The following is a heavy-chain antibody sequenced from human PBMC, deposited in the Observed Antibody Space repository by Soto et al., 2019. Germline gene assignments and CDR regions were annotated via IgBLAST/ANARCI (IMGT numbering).Heavy chain of an antibody. CDR1: GGSISSYY. CDR3: ARVDLRYFDWSLYYYYMDV. J-gene: IGHJ6*03. CDR2: IYYSGST. D-gene: IGHD3-9*01. Sequence: PSETLSLTCTVSGGSISSYYWSWIRQPPGKGLEWIGYIYYSGSTNYNPSLKSRVTISVDTSKNQFSLKLSSVTAADTAVYYCARVDLRYFDWSLYYYYMDVWGKGTTVTVSS. V-gene: IGHV4-59*01.